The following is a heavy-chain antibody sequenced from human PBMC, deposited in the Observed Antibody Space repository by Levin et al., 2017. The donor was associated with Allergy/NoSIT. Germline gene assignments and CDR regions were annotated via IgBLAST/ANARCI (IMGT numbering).Heavy chain of an antibody. CDR3: AKSRVPVWPRTSRGMDV. V-gene: IGHV3-21*06. J-gene: IGHJ6*02. Sequence: AGGSLRLSCAASGLTVSNYTMNWIRQAPGKGLQWVASISSGSEYIWYADSVKGRFTISRDNAKNSLFLQMNNLRAEDTAVYYCAKSRVPVWPRTSRGMDVWGQGTTVTVSS. D-gene: IGHD2-21*01. CDR2: ISSGSEYI. CDR1: GLTVSNYT.